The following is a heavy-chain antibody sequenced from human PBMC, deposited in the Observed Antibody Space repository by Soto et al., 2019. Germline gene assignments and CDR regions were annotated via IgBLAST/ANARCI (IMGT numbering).Heavy chain of an antibody. D-gene: IGHD2-15*01. CDR1: GFTFSSYS. Sequence: GGSLRLSCAASGFTFSSYSMNWVRQAPGKGLEWVSYISSSSSTIYYADSVKGRFTISRDNAKNSLYLQMNSLRAEDTAVYYCAREAMRAKKYGYCSGGSCAHDAFDIWGQGTMVTVSS. J-gene: IGHJ3*02. CDR2: ISSSSSTI. CDR3: AREAMRAKKYGYCSGGSCAHDAFDI. V-gene: IGHV3-48*01.